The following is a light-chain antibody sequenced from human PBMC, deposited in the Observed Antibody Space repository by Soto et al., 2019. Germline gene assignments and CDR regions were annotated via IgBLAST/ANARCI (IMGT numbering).Light chain of an antibody. J-gene: IGKJ5*01. CDR3: QQRSNWIT. V-gene: IGKV3-11*01. CDR2: DAS. CDR1: QSVSSY. Sequence: EIVLTQSPATLSLSPGERATLSCRASQSVSSYLAWYKQKPGQDPRLLIYDASNRATGIPARFSGSGPGTDFTLTISSLEPEDFAVYYCQQRSNWITFGQGTRLEIK.